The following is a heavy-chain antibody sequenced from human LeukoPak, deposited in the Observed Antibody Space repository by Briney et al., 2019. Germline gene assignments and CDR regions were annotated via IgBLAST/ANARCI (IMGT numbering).Heavy chain of an antibody. D-gene: IGHD3-16*01. CDR2: VWDNGINK. CDR1: GFTFSRYG. Sequence: GRSPTLSCAASGFTFSRYGMHWVRQAPGKGLEWVAVVWDNGINKFYADSMKGRFTISRDSSKHTLSLHMNSLRAEDTAVYYCVKEPAPYSLGDAWGKGTTVTVSS. V-gene: IGHV3-33*06. J-gene: IGHJ6*04. CDR3: VKEPAPYSLGDA.